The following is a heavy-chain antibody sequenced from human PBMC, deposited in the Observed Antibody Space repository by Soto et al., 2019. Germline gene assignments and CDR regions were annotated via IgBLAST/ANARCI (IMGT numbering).Heavy chain of an antibody. V-gene: IGHV5-10-1*01. Sequence: GESLKISCKGSGYNFNNYWINWVRQMPGKGLEWMGRIDPYDSCTNYSPSFQGHVTISVDTSSSTAYLQWSSLKASDPAMYYGARPNLPGLGKYAMDVWRQGNTVTGSS. CDR3: ARPNLPGLGKYAMDV. CDR2: IDPYDSCT. J-gene: IGHJ6*02. CDR1: GYNFNNYW. D-gene: IGHD2-2*01.